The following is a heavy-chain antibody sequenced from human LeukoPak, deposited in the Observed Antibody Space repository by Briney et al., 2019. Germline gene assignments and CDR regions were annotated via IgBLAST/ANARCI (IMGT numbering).Heavy chain of an antibody. CDR2: IWYDGSNK. CDR1: GFTFSSYG. Sequence: PGGSLRLSCAASGFTFSSYGMHWVRQAPGKGLEWVAVIWYDGSNKYYAVSVKGRFTISRDNSKNTLYLQMNSLRAEDTAVYYCAKGEYGDYGDYWGQGTLVTVSS. J-gene: IGHJ4*02. D-gene: IGHD4-17*01. V-gene: IGHV3-33*06. CDR3: AKGEYGDYGDY.